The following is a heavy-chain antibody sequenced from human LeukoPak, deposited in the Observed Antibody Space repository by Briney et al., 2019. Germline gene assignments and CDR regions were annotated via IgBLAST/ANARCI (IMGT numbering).Heavy chain of an antibody. Sequence: GGSLRLSCAASGFTFSSYGMSWVRQAPGKGLEWVSAISGTGGTTYYADSVKGRFTISRDNSKNSLFLQMNSLRAEDTAVYYXARVLRYCSGGNCYSGGLGYMDVWGKGTTVTISS. CDR3: ARVLRYCSGGNCYSGGLGYMDV. D-gene: IGHD2-15*01. V-gene: IGHV3-23*01. CDR1: GFTFSSYG. J-gene: IGHJ6*03. CDR2: ISGTGGTT.